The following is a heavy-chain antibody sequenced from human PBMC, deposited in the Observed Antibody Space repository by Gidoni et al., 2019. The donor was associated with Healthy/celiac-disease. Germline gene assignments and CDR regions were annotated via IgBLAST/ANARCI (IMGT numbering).Heavy chain of an antibody. Sequence: EVQLVESGGGLVQPGGSLSLSCAASGFTVSSNSMSWVRQATGKGREWVSVIYSGGSTYYADSVKGRFTISRDNSKNTLYLQMNSLRAEDTAVYYCARVEGHFDYWGQGTLVTVSS. V-gene: IGHV3-66*01. CDR2: IYSGGST. CDR1: GFTVSSNS. J-gene: IGHJ4*02. CDR3: ARVEGHFDY.